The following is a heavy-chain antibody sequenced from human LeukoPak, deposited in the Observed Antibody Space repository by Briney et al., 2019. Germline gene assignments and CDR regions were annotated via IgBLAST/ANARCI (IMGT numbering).Heavy chain of an antibody. CDR2: IYHSGST. CDR1: GGSISSGGYS. D-gene: IGHD5-12*01. CDR3: ARGWDDSGYDSHFDC. J-gene: IGHJ4*02. Sequence: SQTLSLTCAVSGGSISSGGYSWSWIRQPPGKGLEWIGYIYHSGSTYYNPSLKSRVTISVDRSKNQFSLKLSSVTAADTAVYYCARGWDDSGYDSHFDCWGQGTLVTVSS. V-gene: IGHV4-30-2*01.